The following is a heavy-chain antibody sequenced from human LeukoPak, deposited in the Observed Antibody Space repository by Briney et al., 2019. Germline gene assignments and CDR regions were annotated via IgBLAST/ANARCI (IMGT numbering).Heavy chain of an antibody. CDR3: AKNIAAPTTPFDY. V-gene: IGHV3-23*01. J-gene: IGHJ4*02. D-gene: IGHD6-13*01. CDR2: ISGSGGTT. CDR1: GFTFSTYA. Sequence: GGSLRLSCAASGFTFSTYAMNWGRPAPGKGLEWVSGISGSGGTTYYADSVKGRFTISRDNSKNTLYLQMNYLRAEDTALYYCAKNIAAPTTPFDYWGQGTLVTVSS.